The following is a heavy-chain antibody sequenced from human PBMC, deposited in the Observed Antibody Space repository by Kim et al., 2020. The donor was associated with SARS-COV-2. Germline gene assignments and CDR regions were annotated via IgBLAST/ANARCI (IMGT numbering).Heavy chain of an antibody. Sequence: GGSLRLSCAASGFTFSSYAMHWVRQAPGKGLEWVAVISYDGSNKYYADSVKGRFTISRDNSKNTLYLQMNSLRAEDTAVYYCARVSMVRGVIMNGYFDLWGRGTLVTVSS. CDR2: ISYDGSNK. CDR3: ARVSMVRGVIMNGYFDL. J-gene: IGHJ2*01. D-gene: IGHD3-10*01. CDR1: GFTFSSYA. V-gene: IGHV3-30-3*01.